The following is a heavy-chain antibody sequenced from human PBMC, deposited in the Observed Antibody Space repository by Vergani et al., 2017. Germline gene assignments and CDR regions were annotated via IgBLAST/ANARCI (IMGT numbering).Heavy chain of an antibody. CDR3: ASTTTYSSGWYTFDY. CDR2: INPNSGGT. CDR1: GGTFSSYT. J-gene: IGHJ4*02. Sequence: QVQLVQSGAEVKKPGSSVKVSCKASGGTFSSYTISWVRQAPGQGLEWMGWINPNSGGTNYAQKFQGRVTMTRDTSISTAYMELSRLRSDDTAVYYCASTTTYSSGWYTFDYWGQGTLVTVSS. D-gene: IGHD6-19*01. V-gene: IGHV1-2*02.